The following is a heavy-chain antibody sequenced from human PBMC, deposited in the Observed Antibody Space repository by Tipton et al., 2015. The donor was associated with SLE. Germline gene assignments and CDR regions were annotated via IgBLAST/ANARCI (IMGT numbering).Heavy chain of an antibody. V-gene: IGHV4-59*11. J-gene: IGHJ6*02. CDR3: ARLGDSSGDSRYYYYYPMDV. CDR2: IYHSGST. CDR1: GGSISSHY. Sequence: TLSLTCTVSGGSISSHYWSWIRQPPGKGLEWIGYIYHSGSTYYNPSLKSRVTISVDRSKNQFSLQLSSVTAADTAVYYCARLGDSSGDSRYYYYYPMDVWGQGTTVTVSS. D-gene: IGHD3-22*01.